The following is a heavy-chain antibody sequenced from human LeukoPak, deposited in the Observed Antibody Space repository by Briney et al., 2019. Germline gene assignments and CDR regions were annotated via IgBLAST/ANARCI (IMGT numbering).Heavy chain of an antibody. V-gene: IGHV3-23*01. CDR3: AKVDSSSWYFGGLFDY. CDR2: ISGSGGST. Sequence: GGSLRLSCAASGFTFSSYAMSWVRQAPGKGLEWVSAISGSGGSTYYADSVKGRFTISRDNSKNTLYLQMNSLRAEDTAVYYCAKVDSSSWYFGGLFDYWGQGTLVTVSS. J-gene: IGHJ4*02. D-gene: IGHD6-13*01. CDR1: GFTFSSYA.